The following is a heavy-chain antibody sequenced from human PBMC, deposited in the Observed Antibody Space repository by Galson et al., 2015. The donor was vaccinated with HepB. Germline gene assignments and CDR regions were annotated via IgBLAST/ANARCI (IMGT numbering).Heavy chain of an antibody. Sequence: LRLSCAASGFTVSSNYMSWVRQAPGKGLEWVSVIYSGGSTYYADSVKGRFTISRDNSKNTLYLQMNSLRAEDTAVYYCARGGVYCGGDCYTDYWGQGTLVTVSS. CDR3: ARGGVYCGGDCYTDY. CDR1: GFTVSSNY. D-gene: IGHD2-21*02. CDR2: IYSGGST. V-gene: IGHV3-53*01. J-gene: IGHJ4*02.